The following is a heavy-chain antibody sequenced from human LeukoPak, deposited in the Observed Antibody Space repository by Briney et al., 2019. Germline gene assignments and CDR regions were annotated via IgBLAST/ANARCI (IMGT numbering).Heavy chain of an antibody. D-gene: IGHD6-13*01. V-gene: IGHV4-4*07. Sequence: SETLSLTCTVSGGSISSYYWSWIRQPAGKGLEWIGRIYTSGSTNYNPSLKSRVTMSVDTSKNQFSLKLSSVTAADTAVYYCARGGSSWVRGYFDYWGQGTLVTVSS. CDR3: ARGGSSWVRGYFDY. J-gene: IGHJ4*02. CDR1: GGSISSYY. CDR2: IYTSGST.